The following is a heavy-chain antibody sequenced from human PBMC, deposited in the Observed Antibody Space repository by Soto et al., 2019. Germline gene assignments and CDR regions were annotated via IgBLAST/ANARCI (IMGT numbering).Heavy chain of an antibody. CDR2: MNPNSGNT. J-gene: IGHJ3*02. D-gene: IGHD3-10*01. Sequence: QVQLVQSGAEVKKPGASVKVSCKASGYAFTRYDFNWVRQATGQGLEWMGWMNPNSGNTGYAQKFQGRVTMTRDSSISTAYMEVSSLRFEDTAVYYCARAVNADAFDIWGQGTMVTVSS. CDR3: ARAVNADAFDI. V-gene: IGHV1-8*01. CDR1: GYAFTRYD.